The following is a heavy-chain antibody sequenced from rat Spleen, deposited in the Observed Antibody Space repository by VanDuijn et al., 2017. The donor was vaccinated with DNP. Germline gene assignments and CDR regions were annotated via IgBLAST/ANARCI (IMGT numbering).Heavy chain of an antibody. D-gene: IGHD1-2*01. Sequence: EVQLVESGGGLVQPGRSLKLSCAASGFTFSDYYMAWVRQAPTKGLEWVAYISYDGGSTYYGDSVKGRFTISRDNAKNTLYLQMNSLRSEDTATYFCARHGWIAAVYNWFAYWGQGTLVTVSS. J-gene: IGHJ3*01. CDR2: ISYDGGST. CDR1: GFTFSDYY. CDR3: ARHGWIAAVYNWFAY. V-gene: IGHV5-22*01.